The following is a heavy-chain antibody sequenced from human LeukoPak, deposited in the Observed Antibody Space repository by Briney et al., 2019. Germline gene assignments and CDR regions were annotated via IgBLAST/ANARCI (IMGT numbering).Heavy chain of an antibody. V-gene: IGHV3-13*01. J-gene: IGHJ4*02. CDR1: GFTFSIYD. CDR3: ARGNILTGYTY. CDR2: IGYAGDT. Sequence: GGSLRLSCVASGFTFSIYDMHWVRQATAEGLEWVSAIGYAGDTYYAGSVKGRFTISRENAKNSLYLQMNSLQAGDTAVYYCARGNILTGYTYWGQGILVTVSS. D-gene: IGHD3-9*01.